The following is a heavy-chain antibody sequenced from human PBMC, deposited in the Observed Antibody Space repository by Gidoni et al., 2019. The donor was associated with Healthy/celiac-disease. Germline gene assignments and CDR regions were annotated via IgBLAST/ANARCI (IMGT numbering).Heavy chain of an antibody. CDR3: ARDSGSGPWDWFDP. J-gene: IGHJ5*02. V-gene: IGHV4-31*03. D-gene: IGHD3-10*01. Sequence: FQLQESGPGLVKPSQTLSLTCTVSGGSIPSGGYYWSWLRQHPGKGLEWIGYIYYSGSTYYNPSLKSRVTISVDTSKNQFSLKLSSVTAADTAVYYCARDSGSGPWDWFDPWGQGTLVTVSS. CDR1: GGSIPSGGYY. CDR2: IYYSGST.